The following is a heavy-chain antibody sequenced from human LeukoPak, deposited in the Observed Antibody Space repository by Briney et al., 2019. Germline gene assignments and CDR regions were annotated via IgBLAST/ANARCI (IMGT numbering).Heavy chain of an antibody. V-gene: IGHV3-53*01. CDR3: ARVDSGSYYGGFDY. Sequence: PGGSLRLSCAASGFTVSGNYMSWVRQAPGKGLEWVSVIYSGGSTYYADSVKGRFTISRDNSKNTLYLQMNSLRAEDTAVYYCARVDSGSYYGGFDYWGQGTLVTVSS. CDR2: IYSGGST. CDR1: GFTVSGNY. D-gene: IGHD1-26*01. J-gene: IGHJ4*02.